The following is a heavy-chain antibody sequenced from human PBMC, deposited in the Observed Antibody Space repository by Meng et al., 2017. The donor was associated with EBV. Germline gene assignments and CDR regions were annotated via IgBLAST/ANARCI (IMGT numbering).Heavy chain of an antibody. V-gene: IGHV1-24*01. Sequence: QVQLVQSGAEVKKPGASVKVSCKVSGYTLTELCMYWVRQAPGKVLEWMGGYDPEDGETIYALKFQGRVAMTEDTSTDTAYMELSSLRSEDTAVYYCITRAHSSGYYYWGQGTLVTVSS. J-gene: IGHJ4*02. CDR2: YDPEDGET. CDR1: GYTLTELC. D-gene: IGHD3-22*01. CDR3: ITRAHSSGYYY.